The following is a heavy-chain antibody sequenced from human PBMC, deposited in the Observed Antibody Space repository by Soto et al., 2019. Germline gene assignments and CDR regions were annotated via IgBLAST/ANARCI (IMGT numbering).Heavy chain of an antibody. CDR3: ARDSGIPGQVWYFDI. D-gene: IGHD2-21*01. CDR1: GYTFSDYF. V-gene: IGHV1-2*02. CDR2: VNPKRGGT. J-gene: IGHJ2*01. Sequence: QVQLAQSGAEVRKPGASVKVSCQTYGYTFSDYFLHWVRQAPGQGPEWMGFVNPKRGGTEYAQKFQGRVTMTRDTSINTVYMELSRLTSDDTAIYYCARDSGIPGQVWYFDIWGQGSLVTVSS.